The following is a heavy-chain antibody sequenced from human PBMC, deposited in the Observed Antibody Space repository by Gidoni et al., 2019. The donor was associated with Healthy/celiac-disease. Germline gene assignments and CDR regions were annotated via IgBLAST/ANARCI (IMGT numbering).Heavy chain of an antibody. CDR3: TRGWGGTTATTLVY. CDR2: IRSKAYGGTT. CDR1: GFTFGDYA. V-gene: IGHV3-49*04. D-gene: IGHD4-17*01. Sequence: EVQLVESGGGLVQPGRSLRLSCTASGFTFGDYAMSWVRQAPGKGLEWVGFIRSKAYGGTTEYAASVKGRFTISRDDSKSIAYLQMNSLKTEDTAVYYCTRGWGGTTATTLVYWGQGTLVTVSS. J-gene: IGHJ4*02.